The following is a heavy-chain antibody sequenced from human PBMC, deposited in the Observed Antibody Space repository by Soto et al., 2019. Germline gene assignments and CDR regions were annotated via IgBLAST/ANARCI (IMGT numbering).Heavy chain of an antibody. CDR1: VTPSVVGLPS. Sequence: PSETCPSPALSLVTPSVVGLPSGVGSASPPGRVWSGLPTYSGSSYYNPSLKSRLTISVDTTKNQFSLQLKSMTAADTAVYYCAKLSCTSSTCYFPGWFDPWGQGTLVTVSS. CDR2: YSGSS. J-gene: IGHJ5*02. CDR3: AKLSCTSSTCYFPGWFDP. V-gene: IGHV4-31*03. D-gene: IGHD2-2*01.